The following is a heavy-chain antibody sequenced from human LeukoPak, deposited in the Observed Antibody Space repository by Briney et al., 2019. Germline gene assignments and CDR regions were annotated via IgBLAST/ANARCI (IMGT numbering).Heavy chain of an antibody. D-gene: IGHD1-7*01. V-gene: IGHV3-30*18. CDR3: AKFGITGTTYAFDI. CDR1: GFTFSSYG. Sequence: GGSLRLSCAASGFTFSSYGMHWVRQAPGKGLEWVAVISYDGSNKYYADSVKGRFTISRDNSKNTLYLQMNSLRAEDTAVYYCAKFGITGTTYAFDIWGQGTMVIVSS. J-gene: IGHJ3*02. CDR2: ISYDGSNK.